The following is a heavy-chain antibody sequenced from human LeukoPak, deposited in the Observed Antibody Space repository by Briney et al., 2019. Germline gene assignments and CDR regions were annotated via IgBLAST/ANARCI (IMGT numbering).Heavy chain of an antibody. CDR3: ARSTTYFDWSDI. V-gene: IGHV3-21*01. J-gene: IGHJ3*02. CDR1: GFTFSSYS. CDR2: ISSSSSYI. D-gene: IGHD3-9*01. Sequence: PGGSLRLSCAASGFTFSSYSMNWVRQAPGKGLEWVSSISSSSSYIYYADSVKGRFTISRDNAKNSLYLQMNSLRAEDTAVYYCARSTTYFDWSDIWGQGTMVTVSS.